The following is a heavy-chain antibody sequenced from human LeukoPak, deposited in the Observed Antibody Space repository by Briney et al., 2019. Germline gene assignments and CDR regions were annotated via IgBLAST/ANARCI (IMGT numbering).Heavy chain of an antibody. CDR3: ARGYSGSGRTY. V-gene: IGHV3-74*01. J-gene: IGHJ4*02. CDR2: ITGEGSSA. CDR1: GFTFSTFW. Sequence: PGRSLRLSCAASGFTFSTFWMYWVRQAPGKGLMWVSRITGEGSSATYADSVKGRFTISRDNAKNTVYLQVNSLRAEDTAMYYCARGYSGSGRTYWGQGTLVTVSS. D-gene: IGHD3-10*01.